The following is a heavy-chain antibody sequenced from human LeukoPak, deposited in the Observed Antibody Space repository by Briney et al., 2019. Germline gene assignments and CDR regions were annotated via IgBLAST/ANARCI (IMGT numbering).Heavy chain of an antibody. V-gene: IGHV3-7*01. CDR1: GFTLSSYW. CDR2: IKQEGSET. D-gene: IGHD3-10*01. Sequence: GGSLRLSCAASGFTLSSYWMSWVRQAPGKGLEWVANIKQEGSETYNLASVKGRFTSSRDNAKNSLYLQMNSLRAEDTAVYYCARCYYGSGRRRTLLPSMRYYYYYMDVWGKGTTVTISS. CDR3: ARCYYGSGRRRTLLPSMRYYYYYMDV. J-gene: IGHJ6*03.